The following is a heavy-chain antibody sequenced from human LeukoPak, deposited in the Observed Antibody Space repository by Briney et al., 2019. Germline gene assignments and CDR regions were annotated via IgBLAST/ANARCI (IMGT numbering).Heavy chain of an antibody. V-gene: IGHV4-4*02. CDR1: GGSINNNNW. CDR2: IYHSGST. CDR3: APGGSSGWSFDY. D-gene: IGHD6-19*01. J-gene: IGHJ4*02. Sequence: SETLSLTCAVSGGSINNNNWWSWVRQPPGKGLEWIGEIYHSGSTNYNPSLNSRVTISVVKSKNQFSLKLSSVTAADTAVYYCAPGGSSGWSFDYWGQGTLVTVSS.